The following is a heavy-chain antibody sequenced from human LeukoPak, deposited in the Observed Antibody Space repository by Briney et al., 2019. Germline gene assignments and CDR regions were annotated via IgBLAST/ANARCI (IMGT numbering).Heavy chain of an antibody. V-gene: IGHV3-21*01. CDR3: ARGSSSCFDY. CDR1: GFTFSGYS. J-gene: IGHJ4*02. D-gene: IGHD2-2*01. CDR2: ISSSSSYI. Sequence: GGSLRLSCTASGFTFSGYSMSWVRQAPGKGLEWVSSISSSSSYIYYADSVKGRFTISRDNAKNSLYLQMNSLRAEDTAVYYCARGSSSCFDYWGQGTLVTVSS.